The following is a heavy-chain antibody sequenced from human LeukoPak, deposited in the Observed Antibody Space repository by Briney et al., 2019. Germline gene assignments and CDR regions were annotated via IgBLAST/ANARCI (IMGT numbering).Heavy chain of an antibody. J-gene: IGHJ4*02. V-gene: IGHV4-34*01. CDR1: GGSFSGYY. Sequence: SETLSLTCAVYGGSFSGYYWSWIRQPPGKGLEWIGEINHSGSTNYNPSLKSRVTISVDTSKNQFSLKLSSVTAADTAVYYCARDDYYGSGSLDYWGQGTLVTVSS. CDR3: ARDDYYGSGSLDY. D-gene: IGHD3-10*01. CDR2: INHSGST.